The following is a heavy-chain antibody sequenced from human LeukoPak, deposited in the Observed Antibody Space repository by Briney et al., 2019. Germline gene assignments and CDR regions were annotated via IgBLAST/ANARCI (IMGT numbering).Heavy chain of an antibody. CDR3: ARGHTAVTRHFDF. CDR2: ISSGSSAI. Sequence: GGSLRLSCEASGFTFTTYSMTWVRQSPGKGLEWVAIISSGSSAIFSADALKGRFTISRDDAKNLLYLDMNSLRAEDTAVYYCARGHTAVTRHFDFWGQGTLVTVSS. D-gene: IGHD4-17*01. CDR1: GFTFTTYS. J-gene: IGHJ4*02. V-gene: IGHV3-21*01.